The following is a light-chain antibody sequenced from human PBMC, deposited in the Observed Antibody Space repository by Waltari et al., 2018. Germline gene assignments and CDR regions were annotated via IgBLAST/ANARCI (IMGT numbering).Light chain of an antibody. J-gene: IGLJ2*01. CDR3: LAWDSNIVV. Sequence: SYALPQPPSVSVSPGQTASITCSGDKLGNKYVCWYQQKPGQSPVMVIYQYNKRPSGIPERFSCSNSGSTATLTISGTQAVDEADYYCLAWDSNIVVFGGGTKLTVL. CDR1: KLGNKY. CDR2: QYN. V-gene: IGLV3-1*01.